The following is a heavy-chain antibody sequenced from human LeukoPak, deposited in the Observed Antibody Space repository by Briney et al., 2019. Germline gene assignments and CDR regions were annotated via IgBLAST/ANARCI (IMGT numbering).Heavy chain of an antibody. J-gene: IGHJ4*02. CDR1: GYTFTGYY. Sequence: ASVKVSCKASGYTFTGYYIHWVRQAPGQGLEWMGWINPNSGGTNYAQKFQGRVTITRDTSIRTAYMELSRLRSDDTAMYYCARYYIEGRCFDYWGQGTLVTVSS. V-gene: IGHV1-2*02. CDR3: ARYYIEGRCFDY. CDR2: INPNSGGT. D-gene: IGHD3-10*01.